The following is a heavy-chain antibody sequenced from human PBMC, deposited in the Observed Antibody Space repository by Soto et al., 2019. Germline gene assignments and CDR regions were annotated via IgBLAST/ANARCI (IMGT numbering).Heavy chain of an antibody. CDR3: ARDEAMGYSCGYDYYYGMDV. D-gene: IGHD5-18*01. V-gene: IGHV4-39*07. CDR1: GGSISSSSYY. CDR2: IYYSGIT. Sequence: SETLSLTCTVSGGSISSSSYYWGWIRQPPGKGLEWIGSIYYSGITYYNPSLKSRVTISVDTSKNQFSLKLSSVTAADTAVYYCARDEAMGYSCGYDYYYGMDVWGQGTTVTVSS. J-gene: IGHJ6*02.